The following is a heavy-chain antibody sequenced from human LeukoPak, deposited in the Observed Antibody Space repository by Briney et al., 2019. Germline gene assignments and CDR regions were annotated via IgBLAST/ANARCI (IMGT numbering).Heavy chain of an antibody. V-gene: IGHV1-2*02. D-gene: IGHD3-3*01. J-gene: IGHJ6*03. Sequence: PGASVKVSCKASGYTFTSYDINWVRQATGQGLEWMGWINPNSGGTNYAQKFQGRVTMTRDTSISTAYMELSRLRSDDTAVYYCARGDWTSTIFGVVIIPSYYYYMDVWGKGTTVTVSS. CDR1: GYTFTSYD. CDR2: INPNSGGT. CDR3: ARGDWTSTIFGVVIIPSYYYYMDV.